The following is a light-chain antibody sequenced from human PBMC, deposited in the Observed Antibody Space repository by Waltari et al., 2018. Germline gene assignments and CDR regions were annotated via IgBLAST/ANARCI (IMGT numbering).Light chain of an antibody. Sequence: IQLTQSPSSLSASVGDRVTITYRASQGISNYFAWYQQKPGKAPKRLIYAASTLQSGVPSRFSGSGSWTDFNLTISSLQPEDFATYYCQQLNSYQWTFGQDPKVGIK. V-gene: IGKV1-9*01. CDR3: QQLNSYQWT. CDR1: QGISNY. CDR2: AAS. J-gene: IGKJ1*01.